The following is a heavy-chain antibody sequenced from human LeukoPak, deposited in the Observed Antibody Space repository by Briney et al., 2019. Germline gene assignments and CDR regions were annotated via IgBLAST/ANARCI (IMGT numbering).Heavy chain of an antibody. D-gene: IGHD3-10*01. Sequence: PSETLSLTCAVYGGSFSGYYWSWIRQPPGKGLEWIGEINHSGSTNYNPSLKSRVTISVDTSKNQFSLKLSSVTAADTAVYYCARGRYYYGSGSFFQHWGQGTLVTVPS. J-gene: IGHJ1*01. CDR3: ARGRYYYGSGSFFQH. CDR1: GGSFSGYY. V-gene: IGHV4-34*01. CDR2: INHSGST.